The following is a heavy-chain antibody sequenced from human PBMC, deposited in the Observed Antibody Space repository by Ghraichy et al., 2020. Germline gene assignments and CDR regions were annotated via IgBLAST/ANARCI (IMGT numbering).Heavy chain of an antibody. CDR2: INHIGST. CDR1: GGSFSGYY. D-gene: IGHD3-9*01. V-gene: IGHV4-34*01. Sequence: SETLSLTCAVYGGSFSGYYWSWIRQPPGKGLEWIGEINHIGSTNYNPSLKSRVTISVDTSKNQFSLKLSSVTAADTAVYYCARHLYFDHYYYYGMDVWGQGTTVTVSS. CDR3: ARHLYFDHYYYYGMDV. J-gene: IGHJ6*02.